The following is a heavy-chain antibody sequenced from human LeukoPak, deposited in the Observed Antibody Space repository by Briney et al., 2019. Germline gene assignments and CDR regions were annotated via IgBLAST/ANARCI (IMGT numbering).Heavy chain of an antibody. V-gene: IGHV3-23*01. CDR1: GFTFTTYA. CDR2: ISNSGGST. Sequence: GGSLTLACAASGFTFTTYAMSWVRQAPGKGLEWVSGISNSGGSTYYADSVKGRFTISRDNSKNTLYLQINSLRAEDTAVYYCAEYYYYDSSGYQQYYFDYWGQGTLVTVSS. J-gene: IGHJ4*02. CDR3: AEYYYYDSSGYQQYYFDY. D-gene: IGHD3-22*01.